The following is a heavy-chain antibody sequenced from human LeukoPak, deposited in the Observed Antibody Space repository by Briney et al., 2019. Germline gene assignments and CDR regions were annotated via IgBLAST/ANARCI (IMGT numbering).Heavy chain of an antibody. J-gene: IGHJ4*02. CDR3: ARGRGSGGYSYALDY. D-gene: IGHD5-18*01. V-gene: IGHV4-4*09. CDR1: GSSISSFY. Sequence: SETLSLTCTVSGSSISSFYWSWIRQPPGEGLEWIASIYTSGGTNFNPSLKSRVTISVDTSKNQFSLKLSSVTAADTAVYYCARGRGSGGYSYALDYWGQGTLVTVSS. CDR2: IYTSGGT.